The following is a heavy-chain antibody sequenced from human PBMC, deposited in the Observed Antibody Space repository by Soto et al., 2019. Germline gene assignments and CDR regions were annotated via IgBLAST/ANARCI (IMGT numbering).Heavy chain of an antibody. CDR3: AADIVVVANFDY. Sequence: GGSLRLSCAASGFTFSSYGMHWVRQAPGKGLEWVAVISYDGSNKYYADSVRGRFTISRDNAKNSLYLQMNSLRDEDTAVYYCAADIVVVANFDYWGQGTQVTVSS. V-gene: IGHV3-30*03. CDR1: GFTFSSYG. J-gene: IGHJ4*02. D-gene: IGHD3-22*01. CDR2: ISYDGSNK.